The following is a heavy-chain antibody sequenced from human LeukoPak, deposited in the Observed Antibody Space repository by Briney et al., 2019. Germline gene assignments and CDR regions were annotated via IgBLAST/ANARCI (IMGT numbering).Heavy chain of an antibody. V-gene: IGHV4-59*01. D-gene: IGHD3-22*01. Sequence: SETLSLTCIVSGGSMSSYYWSWIRQPPGKGLEWIGYIYYSGSTNYNPSLKSRVTISVATSKDQFSLNLSSVTAADTAVYYCASSQYYYDRSGYYPLDYWGQGTLVTVSS. CDR2: IYYSGST. CDR1: GGSMSSYY. CDR3: ASSQYYYDRSGYYPLDY. J-gene: IGHJ4*02.